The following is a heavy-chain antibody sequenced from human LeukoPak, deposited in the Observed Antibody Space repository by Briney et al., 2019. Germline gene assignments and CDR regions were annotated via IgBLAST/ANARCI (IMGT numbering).Heavy chain of an antibody. CDR3: AGGTYYGTGTRPGYLNY. J-gene: IGHJ4*02. V-gene: IGHV3-53*01. Sequence: GGSLRLSCAASNFSVNNNYIDWVRQAPGKGLEWVSSLDNFGAKYYGDSVTGRFTVSRDLSKNTVYLQMSSLRADDTAVYYSAGGTYYGTGTRPGYLNYWGLGTLVTVSS. CDR2: LDNFGAK. CDR1: NFSVNNNY. D-gene: IGHD3-10*01.